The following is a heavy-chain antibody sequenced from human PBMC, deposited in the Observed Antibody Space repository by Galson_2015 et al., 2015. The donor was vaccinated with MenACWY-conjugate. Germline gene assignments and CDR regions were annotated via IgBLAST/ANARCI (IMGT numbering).Heavy chain of an antibody. V-gene: IGHV3-23*01. Sequence: SLRLSCAGSGFRFGDYAMTWVRQAPGKGLEWISTISGSGGSTYYADSVKGRFTIARDNSKNTLFLQITSLRADDTAIYHCAKDLRTIFRLVFDVWGQGTLVTVSS. CDR1: GFRFGDYA. CDR3: AKDLRTIFRLVFDV. J-gene: IGHJ4*02. D-gene: IGHD2-15*01. CDR2: ISGSGGST.